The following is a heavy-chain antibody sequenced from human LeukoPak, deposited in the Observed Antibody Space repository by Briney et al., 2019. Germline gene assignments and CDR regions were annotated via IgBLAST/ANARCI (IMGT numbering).Heavy chain of an antibody. Sequence: PSETLSLTCTVSGGSISSGSYYWSWIRQPAGKGLESIGYIYSSGSTHYNPSLKSRVTISVDTSKNQFSLKLSSVTAADTAVYYCARARNYYDSSGFYYEGDAFDIWGQGTMVTVSS. V-gene: IGHV4-61*10. CDR1: GGSISSGSYY. CDR2: IYSSGST. D-gene: IGHD3-22*01. CDR3: ARARNYYDSSGFYYEGDAFDI. J-gene: IGHJ3*02.